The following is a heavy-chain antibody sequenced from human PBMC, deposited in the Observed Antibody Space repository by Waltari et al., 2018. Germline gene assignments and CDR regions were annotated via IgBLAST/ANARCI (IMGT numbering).Heavy chain of an antibody. V-gene: IGHV3-30*07. CDR1: GFTFSYHA. Sequence: QVQLVESGGGVVHPGRSLRLSCEASGFTFSYHAMHWVRQAPGKGLEWVAGISYDGSDEYYADSVRGRFTISRDDSKDTVNLQMNSLRPEDTAVYYCARDRPLQIQSWYSFDYWGQGTLVTVSS. CDR3: ARDRPLQIQSWYSFDY. CDR2: ISYDGSDE. J-gene: IGHJ4*02. D-gene: IGHD5-18*01.